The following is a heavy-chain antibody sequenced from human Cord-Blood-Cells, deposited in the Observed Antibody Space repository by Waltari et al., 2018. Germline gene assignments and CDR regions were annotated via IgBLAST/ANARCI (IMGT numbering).Heavy chain of an antibody. Sequence: QVQLVESGGGVVQPGRSLRLSCAASGFTFSSSGVPWVRPAPGKGLEWVAVISYDGSNKYYADSVKGRFTISRDNSKNTLYLQMNSLRAEDTAVYYCAKDLGPLTDYSNYWGQGTLVTVSS. V-gene: IGHV3-30*18. CDR1: GFTFSSSG. CDR2: ISYDGSNK. CDR3: AKDLGPLTDYSNY. D-gene: IGHD4-4*01. J-gene: IGHJ4*02.